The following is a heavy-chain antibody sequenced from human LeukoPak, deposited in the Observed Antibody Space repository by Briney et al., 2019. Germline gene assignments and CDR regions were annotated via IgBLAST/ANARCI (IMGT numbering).Heavy chain of an antibody. CDR1: GFTFSNYA. D-gene: IGHD2-21*02. V-gene: IGHV3-30-3*01. CDR2: ISYDESNK. Sequence: GGSLRLSCAASGFTFSNYAMSWVRQAPGKGLEWVALISYDESNKYYADSVKGRFTISRDTSKNTLYLQMNSLRAEDTAVYYCARAIWCGGDCYSGWFDPWGQGTLVTVSS. J-gene: IGHJ5*02. CDR3: ARAIWCGGDCYSGWFDP.